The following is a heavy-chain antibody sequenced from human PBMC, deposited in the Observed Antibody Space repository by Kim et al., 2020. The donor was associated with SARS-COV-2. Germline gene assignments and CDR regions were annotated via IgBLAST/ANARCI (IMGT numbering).Heavy chain of an antibody. CDR1: GFTFSSYA. Sequence: GGSLRLSCAASGFTFSSYAMSWVRQAPGKGMEWVSAILGSGVSTYYADSVKGRLTITRDNSKNTLFLQMNSLRTGDTALYYCARDMRHCSGTSCYEFDYWGQRTLVTVSS. J-gene: IGHJ4*02. D-gene: IGHD2-2*01. CDR2: ILGSGVST. CDR3: ARDMRHCSGTSCYEFDY. V-gene: IGHV3-23*01.